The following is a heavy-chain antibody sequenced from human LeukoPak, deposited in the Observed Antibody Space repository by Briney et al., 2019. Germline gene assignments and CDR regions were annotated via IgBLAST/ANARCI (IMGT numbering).Heavy chain of an antibody. D-gene: IGHD2-2*02. CDR1: GGSISSYY. CDR2: IYYSGST. J-gene: IGHJ5*02. Sequence: SETLSLTCTVSGGSISSYYWSWIRQPPGKGLEWIGYIYYSGSTNYNLSLKSRVTISVDTSKNQFSLKLSSVTAADTAVYYCARQYCSSTSCYTVDWFDPWGQGTLVTVSS. CDR3: ARQYCSSTSCYTVDWFDP. V-gene: IGHV4-59*01.